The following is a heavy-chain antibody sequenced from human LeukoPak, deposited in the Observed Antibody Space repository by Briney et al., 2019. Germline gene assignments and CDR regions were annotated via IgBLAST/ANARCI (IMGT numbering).Heavy chain of an antibody. CDR3: AKDSSGYYYVFQH. CDR2: ISGDGGST. J-gene: IGHJ1*01. V-gene: IGHV3-43*02. Sequence: GRSLRLSCAASGFTFDDYAMHWVRQAPGKGLEWVSLISGDGGSTYYGDSVKGRFTISRDNSKNSLYLQMNSLGTEDTALYYCAKDSSGYYYVFQHWGQGTLVTVSS. CDR1: GFTFDDYA. D-gene: IGHD3-22*01.